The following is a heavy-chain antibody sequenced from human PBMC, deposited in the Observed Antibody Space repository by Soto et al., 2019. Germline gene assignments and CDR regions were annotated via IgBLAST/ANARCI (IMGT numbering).Heavy chain of an antibody. J-gene: IGHJ4*01. CDR1: GGSISRSY. CDR3: AGGLGADYVIQLDY. V-gene: IGHV4-4*07. Sequence: TSETLSLTCSVSGGSISRSYWSWIRHPAGKGLEWIGHIHTSGITNYNPSLKSRVTMSVDTSKNQLSLMLSAVTAADTAVYYCAGGLGADYVIQLDYWGHGTLVTVSS. D-gene: IGHD4-17*01. CDR2: IHTSGIT.